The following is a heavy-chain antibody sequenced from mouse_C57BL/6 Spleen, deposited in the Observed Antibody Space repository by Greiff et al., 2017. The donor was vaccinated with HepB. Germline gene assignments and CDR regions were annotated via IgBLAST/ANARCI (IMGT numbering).Heavy chain of an antibody. Sequence: VQLKESGGGLVKPGGSLKLSCAASGFTFSSYAMSWVRQTPEKRLEWVATISDGGSYTYYPDNVKGRFTISRDNAKNNLYLQMSHLKSEDTAMYYCARGDYYGYDVIAYWGQGTLVTVSA. CDR1: GFTFSSYA. J-gene: IGHJ3*01. CDR3: ARGDYYGYDVIAY. CDR2: ISDGGSYT. D-gene: IGHD2-2*01. V-gene: IGHV5-4*01.